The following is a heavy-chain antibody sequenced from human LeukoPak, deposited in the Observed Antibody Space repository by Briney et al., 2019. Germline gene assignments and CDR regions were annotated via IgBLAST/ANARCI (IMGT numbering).Heavy chain of an antibody. CDR2: ISYDGSNK. CDR1: GFTFSSYA. V-gene: IGHV3-30-3*01. CDR3: ARDGKYDFWKNYMDV. Sequence: GPLRLSCAASGFTFSSYAMHWVRQAPGKGLEWVAVISYDGSNKYYADSVKGRFTISRDNSKNTLYLQMNSLRAEDTAVYYCARDGKYDFWKNYMDVWGKGTTVTVSS. D-gene: IGHD3-3*01. J-gene: IGHJ6*03.